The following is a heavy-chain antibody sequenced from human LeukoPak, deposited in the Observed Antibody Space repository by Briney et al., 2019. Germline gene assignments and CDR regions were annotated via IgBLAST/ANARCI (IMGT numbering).Heavy chain of an antibody. CDR1: DDPINSGVYY. CDR2: IYTSGTTT. CDR3: ARAKKRSGRSRNFYLDV. V-gene: IGHV4-61*09. J-gene: IGHJ6*03. D-gene: IGHD1-26*01. Sequence: SETLSLTCTVSDDPINSGVYYWNWIRQPAGKGLEWIGHIYTSGTTTNSNPSLKSRCAISLDTSKNHFSLKLSSVTAADTAVYYCARAKKRSGRSRNFYLDVWGKGTTVTVSS.